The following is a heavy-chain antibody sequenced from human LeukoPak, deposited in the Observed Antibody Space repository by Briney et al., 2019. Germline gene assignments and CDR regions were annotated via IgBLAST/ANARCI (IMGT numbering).Heavy chain of an antibody. V-gene: IGHV4-34*01. CDR3: ASSATTVTTIAFDY. D-gene: IGHD4-17*01. J-gene: IGHJ4*02. CDR2: INHSGST. CDR1: GGSFSGYY. Sequence: SETLSLTCAVYGGSFSGYYWSWIRQPPGKGLEWIGEINHSGSTNYNPSLKSRVTISVDTSKNQFSLKLSSVTAADTAVYYCASSATTVTTIAFDYWGQGTLVTVSS.